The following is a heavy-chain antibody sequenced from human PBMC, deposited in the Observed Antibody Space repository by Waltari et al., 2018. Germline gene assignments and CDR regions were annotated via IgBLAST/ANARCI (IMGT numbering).Heavy chain of an antibody. D-gene: IGHD2-15*01. CDR2: IYPGDSAI. CDR1: GLTFTKNW. CDR3: ARQTAAVDPFDY. Sequence: EVQLVQSGAEVKKPGESLKISCKVSGLTFTKNWIAWVRQMPGKGLEGVGMIYPGDSAIRHSPSLQGQVTISVDESINTAFLQWTSLKASDTAIYFCARQTAAVDPFDYWGQGTLVTVSS. J-gene: IGHJ4*02. V-gene: IGHV5-51*01.